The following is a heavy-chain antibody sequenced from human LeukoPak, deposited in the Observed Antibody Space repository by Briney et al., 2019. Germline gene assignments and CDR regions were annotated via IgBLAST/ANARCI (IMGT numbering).Heavy chain of an antibody. CDR3: AKARAYCGGDCYTFFDY. Sequence: GGSLRLSCAASGFTFSSYAMSWVRQAPGKGLEWVSAISGSGGSTYYADSVKGRFTISRDNSKNTLYLQMNSLRAEDTAVYYCAKARAYCGGDCYTFFDYWGQGTLVTVSS. D-gene: IGHD2-21*02. CDR1: GFTFSSYA. J-gene: IGHJ4*02. V-gene: IGHV3-23*01. CDR2: ISGSGGST.